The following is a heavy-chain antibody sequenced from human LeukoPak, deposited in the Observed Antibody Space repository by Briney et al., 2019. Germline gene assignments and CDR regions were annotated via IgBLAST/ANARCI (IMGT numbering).Heavy chain of an antibody. J-gene: IGHJ4*02. D-gene: IGHD4-23*01. Sequence: PGGSLRLSCVASVFTFSTYWMSWVRQAPGKGLEWVANLKQDGSVKHYVDSVKGRFTISRDNAKNSLYLQMTNLRAEDTAVYYCATSADSPGNSWGQGTLITVSS. CDR3: ATSADSPGNS. V-gene: IGHV3-7*01. CDR1: VFTFSTYW. CDR2: LKQDGSVK.